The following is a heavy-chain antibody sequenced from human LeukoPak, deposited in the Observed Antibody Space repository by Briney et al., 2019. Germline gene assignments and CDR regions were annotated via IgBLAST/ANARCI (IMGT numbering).Heavy chain of an antibody. J-gene: IGHJ6*03. CDR3: ARHQGDYAYYYYYMDV. CDR1: GYSFTSYW. Sequence: GESLKISCKGPGYSFTSYWIGWVRQMPGKGLEWMGIIYPGDSDTRYSPSFQGQVTISADKSISTAYLQWSSLKASDTAMYYCARHQGDYAYYYYYMDVWGKGTTVTVSS. D-gene: IGHD4-17*01. V-gene: IGHV5-51*01. CDR2: IYPGDSDT.